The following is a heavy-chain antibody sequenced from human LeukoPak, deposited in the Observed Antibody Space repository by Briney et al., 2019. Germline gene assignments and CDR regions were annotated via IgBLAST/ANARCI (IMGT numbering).Heavy chain of an antibody. J-gene: IGHJ4*02. CDR1: GFTLSSYW. CDR2: ISGSGSST. V-gene: IGHV3-23*01. D-gene: IGHD3-9*01. CDR3: AKDRPVQLRYFDWLLPFDY. Sequence: GGSLRLSCAAPGFTLSSYWMHWVRQAPEKGLEWVSFISGSGSSTNYADSVKGRFTTSRDNFKNTLYLQMNSLRAEDTAVYYCAKDRPVQLRYFDWLLPFDYWGQGTLVTVSS.